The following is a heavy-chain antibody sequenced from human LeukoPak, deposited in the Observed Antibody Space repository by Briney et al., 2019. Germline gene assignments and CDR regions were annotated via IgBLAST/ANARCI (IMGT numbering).Heavy chain of an antibody. CDR2: ISNSGST. J-gene: IGHJ4*02. Sequence: SETLSLTCTVSGGSISSSSHYWGWIRQPPGKGLEWIGSISNSGSTYYNPSLKSRVTISVDTSNNQFSLKLSSVTAADTAVYYCARDRTSSGYLDYWGQGTLVTVSS. CDR3: ARDRTSSGYLDY. D-gene: IGHD3-22*01. CDR1: GGSISSSSHY. V-gene: IGHV4-39*07.